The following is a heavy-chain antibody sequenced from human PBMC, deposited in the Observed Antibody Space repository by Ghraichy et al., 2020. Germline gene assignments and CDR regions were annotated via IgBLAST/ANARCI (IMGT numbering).Heavy chain of an antibody. V-gene: IGHV4-4*09. CDR3: ASSQPAGSFVDIYY. CDR2: VSTRGST. CDR1: GGSIRSYY. D-gene: IGHD3-10*01. Sequence: SETLSLTCTVSGGSIRSYYWSWIRQSPGKGLEWIGHVSTRGSTNYNPSLNSRATISADTSKSQISLQLRSVAATDTAVYYCASSQPAGSFVDIYYWGQGILVTFSS. J-gene: IGHJ4*02.